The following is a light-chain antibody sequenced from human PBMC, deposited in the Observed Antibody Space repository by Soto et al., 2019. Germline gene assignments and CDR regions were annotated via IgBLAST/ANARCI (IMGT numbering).Light chain of an antibody. V-gene: IGKV3-15*01. CDR1: QSVSSN. CDR3: QQYNQGLT. CDR2: GAS. J-gene: IGKJ3*01. Sequence: EIVMTQSPATLSVSPGERATLSCRASQSVSSNLAWYQQKPGQAPRLLIYGASTRATGIPARFSGSGSGTEFTLTISSLQSEDFAVYYCQQYNQGLTFGPGTKVDIK.